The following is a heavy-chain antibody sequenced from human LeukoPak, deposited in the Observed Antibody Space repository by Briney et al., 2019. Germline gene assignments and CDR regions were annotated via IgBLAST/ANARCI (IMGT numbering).Heavy chain of an antibody. J-gene: IGHJ4*02. CDR3: ARSRYDYIWGIDY. D-gene: IGHD3-16*01. V-gene: IGHV3-74*01. Sequence: GGSLRLSCAASGFTFSSYGMHWVRQAPGKGLVWVSRLNSDGSSTNYADSVKGRFTISRDNAKNTLYLQMNSLRDEDTAVFYCARSRYDYIWGIDYWGQGTLVTISS. CDR2: LNSDGSST. CDR1: GFTFSSYG.